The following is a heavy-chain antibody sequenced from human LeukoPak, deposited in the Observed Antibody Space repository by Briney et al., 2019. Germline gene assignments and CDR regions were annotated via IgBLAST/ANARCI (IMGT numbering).Heavy chain of an antibody. V-gene: IGHV4-39*07. J-gene: IGHJ2*01. CDR1: GGSISSGDYY. Sequence: SETLSLTCTVSGGSISSGDYYWSWIRQPPGKGLEWIGEINHSGSTNYNPSLKSRVTISVDTSKNQFSLKLSSVTAADTAVYYCARGNWYFDLWGRGTLVTVSS. CDR2: INHSGST. CDR3: ARGNWYFDL.